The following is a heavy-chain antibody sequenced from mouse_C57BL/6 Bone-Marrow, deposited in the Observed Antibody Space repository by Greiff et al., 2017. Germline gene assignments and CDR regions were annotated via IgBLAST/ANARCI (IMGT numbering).Heavy chain of an antibody. V-gene: IGHV1-81*01. Sequence: VQLQQSGAELARPGASVKLSCKASGYTFTSYGIRWVKQRTGQGLEWIGEIYPRSGNTYYNAKFKGKATLTADKSSSTAYMELRSRTSEDSAVYFCAREDPIYYDYDEAWFAYWGQGTLVTVSA. CDR3: AREDPIYYDYDEAWFAY. CDR2: IYPRSGNT. J-gene: IGHJ3*01. D-gene: IGHD2-4*01. CDR1: GYTFTSYG.